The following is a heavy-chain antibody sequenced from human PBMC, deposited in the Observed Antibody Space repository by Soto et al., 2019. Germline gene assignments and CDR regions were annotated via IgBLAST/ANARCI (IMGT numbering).Heavy chain of an antibody. Sequence: ASVKVSCKASGYTFTSYGISWVRQAPGQGLEWMGWISAYNGNTNYAQKLQGRVTMTTDTSTSTAYMELRSLRSDDTAVYYCARVGPPITGTSEPDYWGQGTLVTSPQ. D-gene: IGHD1-7*01. CDR1: GYTFTSYG. CDR3: ARVGPPITGTSEPDY. V-gene: IGHV1-18*01. J-gene: IGHJ4*02. CDR2: ISAYNGNT.